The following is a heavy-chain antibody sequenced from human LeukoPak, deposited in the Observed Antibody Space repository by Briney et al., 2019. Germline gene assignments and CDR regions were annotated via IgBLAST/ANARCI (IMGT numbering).Heavy chain of an antibody. V-gene: IGHV3-30*02. CDR2: IRYDGIHK. CDR1: GFTFNTYG. J-gene: IGHJ3*01. D-gene: IGHD3-10*01. CDR3: VKDRGEF. Sequence: GGSLRLSCAASGFTFNTYGTNWVRQAPGKRLECVAFIRYDGIHKYYADSVKGRFTISRDNSKNTLYLQMNSLRVEDTAIYYCVKDRGEFWGQGTMVTVSS.